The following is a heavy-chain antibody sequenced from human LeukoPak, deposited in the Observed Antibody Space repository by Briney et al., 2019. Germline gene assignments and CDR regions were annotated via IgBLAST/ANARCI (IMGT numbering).Heavy chain of an antibody. CDR1: GGYIGSYY. Sequence: PSETLSLTCTVSGGYIGSYYWSWIRQPTGKGLEWIGRIYTSENTDYNPSLKSRVTMSVDMSTSQFSLGLTSVTAADTAVYYCAREGDYGDYSKSFYYMDVWGKGTTVTVSS. D-gene: IGHD4-17*01. CDR2: IYTSENT. V-gene: IGHV4-4*07. CDR3: AREGDYGDYSKSFYYMDV. J-gene: IGHJ6*03.